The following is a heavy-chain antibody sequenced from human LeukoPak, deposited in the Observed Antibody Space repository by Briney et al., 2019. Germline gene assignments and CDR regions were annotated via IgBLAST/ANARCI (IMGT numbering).Heavy chain of an antibody. D-gene: IGHD1-26*01. J-gene: IGHJ3*02. CDR1: GFTFSSYG. V-gene: IGHV3-23*01. Sequence: GGSLRLSCAASGFTFSSYGMSWVRQAPGKGLEWVSSISGSGGNVYYAGSVRGRFTISRDNSKNTVYLQMNSLRAEDTALYYCARGGSYLSAFDIWGQGTMVTVSS. CDR3: ARGGSYLSAFDI. CDR2: ISGSGGNV.